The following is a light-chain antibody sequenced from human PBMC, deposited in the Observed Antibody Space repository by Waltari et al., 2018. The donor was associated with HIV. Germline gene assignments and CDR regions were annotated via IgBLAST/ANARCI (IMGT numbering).Light chain of an antibody. CDR2: DAS. J-gene: IGKJ4*01. Sequence: EIVLTQSPATLALSRGERATLSCRAKQSINNYLAWYQQKSGQPPRLLIYDASDRATGIPARFSGSGSRTDFTLTISSLVPEDFAVYYCQQRNNWPLTFGRGTKVEIK. CDR3: QQRNNWPLT. V-gene: IGKV3-11*01. CDR1: QSINNY.